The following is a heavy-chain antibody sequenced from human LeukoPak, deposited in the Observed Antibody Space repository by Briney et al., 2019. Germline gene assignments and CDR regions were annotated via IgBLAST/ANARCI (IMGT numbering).Heavy chain of an antibody. CDR1: GGSFSGYY. V-gene: IGHV4-34*01. J-gene: IGHJ4*02. D-gene: IGHD3-22*01. CDR3: ASDSSGQNHAVDY. Sequence: SETLSLTCAVYGGSFSGYYWSWIRQPPGKGLEWIGEINHSGSTNYNPSLKSRVTISVDTSKNQFSLKLSPVTAADTAVYYCASDSSGQNHAVDYWGQGTLVTVSS. CDR2: INHSGST.